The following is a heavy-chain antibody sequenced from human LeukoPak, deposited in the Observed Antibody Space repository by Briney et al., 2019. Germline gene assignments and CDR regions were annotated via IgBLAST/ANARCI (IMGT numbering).Heavy chain of an antibody. CDR3: ARDNSLGDSAWWFDP. D-gene: IGHD5-12*01. CDR2: INSDGSST. CDR1: GFTFSSYW. Sequence: GGSLRLSCAASGFTFSSYWLHWVRQAPGKGLVWVSRINSDGSSTSYADSVKGRLTISRDNAKNTLYLQMNSLRAEDTAVYYCARDNSLGDSAWWFDPWGQGTLVTVSS. V-gene: IGHV3-74*01. J-gene: IGHJ5*02.